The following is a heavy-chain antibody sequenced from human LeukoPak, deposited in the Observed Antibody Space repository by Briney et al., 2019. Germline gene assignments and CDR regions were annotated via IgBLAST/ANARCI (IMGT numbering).Heavy chain of an antibody. J-gene: IGHJ4*02. CDR1: GFTFSNAC. Sequence: GGSLRLSCAAYGFTFSNACMSWVRQAPGKGLEWVGRVKSKTEGGTTVYDASVRGRFTISRDDSKNTLYLQMNSLKTDDTAVYYCTTEVRDSSGYFYFVHWGQGTLVTVSS. D-gene: IGHD3-22*01. V-gene: IGHV3-15*01. CDR3: TTEVRDSSGYFYFVH. CDR2: VKSKTEGGTT.